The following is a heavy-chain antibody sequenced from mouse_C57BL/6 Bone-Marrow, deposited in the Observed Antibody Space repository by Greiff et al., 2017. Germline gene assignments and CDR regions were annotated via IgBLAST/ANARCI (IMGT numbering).Heavy chain of an antibody. V-gene: IGHV5-4*01. CDR1: GFTFSSYA. D-gene: IGHD1-1*01. CDR2: ISDGGSYT. CDR3: AGDRLLRYLYAMDY. J-gene: IGHJ4*01. Sequence: EVKLVESGGGLVKPGGSLKLSCAASGFTFSSYAMSWVRQTPEKRLEWVATISDGGSYTYYPDNVKGRVTISRDNTKNNLYLQMSHLKSEDTARYYWAGDRLLRYLYAMDYWGQGTSVTVSS.